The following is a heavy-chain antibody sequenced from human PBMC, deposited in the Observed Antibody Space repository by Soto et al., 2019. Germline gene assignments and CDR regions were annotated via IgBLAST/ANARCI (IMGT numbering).Heavy chain of an antibody. Sequence: ASVKVSCKASGYSFTGYYIHWLRQAPGQGPEWMGWINPNTGDAKYAQKFQGWVTLTRDTSISTAYMEMKRLKSDDTAVFYCVREGGTLGHSLGELFPTQNYHYYGMDVWSQGTTVTVSS. CDR3: VREGGTLGHSLGELFPTQNYHYYGMDV. V-gene: IGHV1-2*04. CDR1: GYSFTGYY. D-gene: IGHD3-10*01. CDR2: INPNTGDA. J-gene: IGHJ6*02.